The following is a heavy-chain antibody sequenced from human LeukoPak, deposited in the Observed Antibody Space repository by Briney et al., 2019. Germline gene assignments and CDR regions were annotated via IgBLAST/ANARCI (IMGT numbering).Heavy chain of an antibody. Sequence: PSETLSLTCAVYGGSFNGYYWSWIRQPPGKGLEWIGEITHSGSTIYSPSLKSRVTISVDTSKNQFSLNLSSVTAADTAVYSCAREKTYYDTSGNYYGGVFDHWGQGALVTVSS. CDR1: GGSFNGYY. CDR3: AREKTYYDTSGNYYGGVFDH. CDR2: ITHSGST. V-gene: IGHV4-34*01. D-gene: IGHD3-22*01. J-gene: IGHJ4*02.